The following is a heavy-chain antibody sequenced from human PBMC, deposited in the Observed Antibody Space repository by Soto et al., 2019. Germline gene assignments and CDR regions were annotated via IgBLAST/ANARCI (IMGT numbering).Heavy chain of an antibody. V-gene: IGHV4-59*11. Sequence: QVQLQESGAGLVKPSETLSLTCTVAGGSLTDHYWNWFRQSPGQGLHWIGYVYYSGCTNYNPSLKSRVTMAVDTSKNQFALNLRSVNAADTAVYYCARGNDWKSSTFDIWGQGTMVSVSS. J-gene: IGHJ3*02. CDR3: ARGNDWKSSTFDI. CDR1: GGSLTDHY. CDR2: VYYSGCT. D-gene: IGHD2-21*01.